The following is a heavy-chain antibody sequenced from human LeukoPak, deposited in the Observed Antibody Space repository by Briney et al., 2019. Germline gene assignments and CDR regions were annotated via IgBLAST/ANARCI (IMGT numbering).Heavy chain of an antibody. CDR3: APDYGWRFH. CDR2: VNSDGSST. V-gene: IGHV3-74*01. D-gene: IGHD3-16*01. CDR1: GFTFSTYW. J-gene: IGHJ4*02. Sequence: HPGGSLRLSCAASGFTFSTYWMHWVRQVPGKGLVWVSRVNSDGSSTTYADSVKGRFTISRDNAKNTLYLQMNSLRPEDTAVYYCAPDYGWRFHWGQGTLVTVSS.